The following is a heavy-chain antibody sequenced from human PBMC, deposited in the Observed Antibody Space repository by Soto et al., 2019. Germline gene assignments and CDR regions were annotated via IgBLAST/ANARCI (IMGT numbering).Heavy chain of an antibody. V-gene: IGHV3-48*02. Sequence: GGSLRLSCAASGFTFRSYSMNWVRQAPGKGLEWVSYISSSNRTISYADSVKGRFIISRDNAKNSLHLQMYSLRDEDTAVYYCPREGWTLLQTGMDVWGQGTRVTVSS. CDR3: PREGWTLLQTGMDV. CDR2: ISSSNRTI. D-gene: IGHD2-15*01. CDR1: GFTFRSYS. J-gene: IGHJ6*02.